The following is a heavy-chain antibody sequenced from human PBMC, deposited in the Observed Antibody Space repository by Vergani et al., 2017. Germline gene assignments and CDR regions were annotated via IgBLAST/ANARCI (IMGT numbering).Heavy chain of an antibody. J-gene: IGHJ4*02. Sequence: EVQLVESGGGLVQPGGSLRLSCAASGFTFSSYEMNWVRPAPGKGLEWVSYISRSGSTIYYADSVKGRFTMYRDNAKNSLYLQMNSRRAEDTAVYYWSSELAGRYCSSTSCSEFVDYWGQGTLVTVSS. CDR2: ISRSGSTI. CDR3: SSELAGRYCSSTSCSEFVDY. V-gene: IGHV3-48*03. D-gene: IGHD2-2*01. CDR1: GFTFSSYE.